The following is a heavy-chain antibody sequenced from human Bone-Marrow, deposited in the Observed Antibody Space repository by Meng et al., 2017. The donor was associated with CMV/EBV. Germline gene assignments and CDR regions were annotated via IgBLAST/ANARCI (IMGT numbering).Heavy chain of an antibody. CDR1: GFTFNRYS. CDR2: ISYDGSKT. CDR3: VSGSSADYYFDY. D-gene: IGHD3-10*01. J-gene: IGHJ4*02. V-gene: IGHV3-30-3*01. Sequence: GGSLRLSCVVSGFTFNRYSLHWVRQAPGKGLEWLAVISYDGSKTYYTDSVKGRFTVSRDNSKNTMYLQMNSLKPEETAVYFCVSGSSADYYFDYWGQGTLVTVSS.